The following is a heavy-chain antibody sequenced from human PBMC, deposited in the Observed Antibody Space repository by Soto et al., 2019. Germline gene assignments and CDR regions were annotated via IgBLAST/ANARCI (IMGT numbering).Heavy chain of an antibody. CDR2: FDPEDGET. CDR1: GYTLTELS. V-gene: IGHV1-24*01. J-gene: IGHJ3*02. Sequence: ASVKVSFKVSGYTLTELSMHWVRQAPGKGLEWMGGFDPEDGETIYAQKFQGRVTMTEDTSTDTAYMELSSLRSEDTAVYYCATDNCSGGSCPTNDAFDIWGQGTMVTVSS. CDR3: ATDNCSGGSCPTNDAFDI. D-gene: IGHD2-15*01.